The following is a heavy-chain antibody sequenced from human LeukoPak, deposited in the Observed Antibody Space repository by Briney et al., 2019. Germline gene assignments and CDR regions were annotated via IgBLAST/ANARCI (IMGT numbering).Heavy chain of an antibody. Sequence: ASVKVSCKTSGYTLTDYYIHWVRQAPGQGLEWMGWINPNSGGTNYAQKFQGRVTMTRDTSISTAYMDLSRLRSDDTAVCYCARGDRDGYNYGYFDYWGQGTLVTVSS. CDR1: GYTLTDYY. V-gene: IGHV1-2*02. CDR2: INPNSGGT. J-gene: IGHJ4*02. D-gene: IGHD5-24*01. CDR3: ARGDRDGYNYGYFDY.